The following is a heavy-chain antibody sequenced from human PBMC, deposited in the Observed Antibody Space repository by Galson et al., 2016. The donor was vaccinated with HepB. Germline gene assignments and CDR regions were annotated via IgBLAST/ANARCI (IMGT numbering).Heavy chain of an antibody. Sequence: LRLSCAASGFTFTTFAMSWVRQAPGQGLEWVSAISAEGSTTYYADSVKGRFSISRDTSNNTLFLQMNSLQTEDTAVYYCTTSGGTSGGSTWPPYWGHGTLVTVSS. CDR2: ISAEGSTT. D-gene: IGHD6-13*01. J-gene: IGHJ4*01. V-gene: IGHV3-23*01. CDR1: GFTFTTFA. CDR3: TTSGGTSGGSTWPPY.